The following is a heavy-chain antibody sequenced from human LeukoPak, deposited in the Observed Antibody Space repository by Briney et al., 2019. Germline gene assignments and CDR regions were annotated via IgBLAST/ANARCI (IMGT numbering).Heavy chain of an antibody. CDR1: GYTFTGYY. CDR2: INLNSGGT. D-gene: IGHD1-26*01. CDR3: ARDRWGGSYAGGFDY. J-gene: IGHJ4*02. Sequence: ASVKVSCKASGYTFTGYYMHWVRQAPGQGLEWMGRINLNSGGTNYAQKFQGRVTMTRDTSISTAYMELSRLRSDDTAVYYCARDRWGGSYAGGFDYWGQGTLVTVSS. V-gene: IGHV1-2*06.